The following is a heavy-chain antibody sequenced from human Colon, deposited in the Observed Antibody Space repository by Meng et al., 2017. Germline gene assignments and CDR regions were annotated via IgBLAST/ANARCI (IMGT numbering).Heavy chain of an antibody. V-gene: IGHV4-31*01. CDR1: GGSISSGGYY. CDR2: IYYSGST. CDR3: AISRDGYNYFDL. D-gene: IGHD5-24*01. J-gene: IGHJ2*01. Sequence: LRLSCTVSGGSISSGGYYWSWIRQHPGKGLEWIGYIYYSGSTYYNPSLKSLVTISVDTSKNQFSLKLSSVTAADTAVYYCAISRDGYNYFDLWGRGNLV.